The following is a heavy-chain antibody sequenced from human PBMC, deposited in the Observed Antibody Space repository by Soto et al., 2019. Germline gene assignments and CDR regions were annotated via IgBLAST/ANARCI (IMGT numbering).Heavy chain of an antibody. D-gene: IGHD1-7*01. CDR1: GFTFTTYV. CDR2: ISYSADKT. Sequence: EVQLLESGGGLEKPGGSFRPSCEASGFTFTTYVLNWVRQAPGKGLEWVSTISYSADKTHYADSVKGRFTISRDNSRDTLFLQMNSLRADDAAVYYCARRARTATTNWGAFDVWGQGTMVTVSS. CDR3: ARRARTATTNWGAFDV. V-gene: IGHV3-23*01. J-gene: IGHJ3*01.